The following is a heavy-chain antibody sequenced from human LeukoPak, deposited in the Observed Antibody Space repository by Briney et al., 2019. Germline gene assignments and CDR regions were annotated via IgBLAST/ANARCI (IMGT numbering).Heavy chain of an antibody. Sequence: SETLSLTCTVSGGSVSSGSNYWGWIRQPPGKGLEWIGNIYYSGSTNYNPSLKSRVTISVDTSKNQFSLKLSSVTAADTAVYYCARALSSWGYFDLWGRGTLVTVSS. CDR1: GGSVSSGSNY. V-gene: IGHV4-61*01. CDR2: IYYSGST. D-gene: IGHD6-13*01. CDR3: ARALSSWGYFDL. J-gene: IGHJ2*01.